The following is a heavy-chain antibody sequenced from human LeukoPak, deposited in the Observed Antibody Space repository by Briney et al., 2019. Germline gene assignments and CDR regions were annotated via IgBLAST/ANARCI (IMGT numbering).Heavy chain of an antibody. J-gene: IGHJ4*02. V-gene: IGHV3-48*04. D-gene: IGHD3-22*01. CDR2: ISSSSSTI. CDR3: ARGSGYYSYYFDY. CDR1: GFTFSSYS. Sequence: GGSLRLSCAASGFTFSSYSMNWVRQAPGKGLEWVSYISSSSSTIYYADSVKGRFTISRDNAKNSLYLQMNSLRAEDKAVYYCARGSGYYSYYFDYWGQGTLVTVSS.